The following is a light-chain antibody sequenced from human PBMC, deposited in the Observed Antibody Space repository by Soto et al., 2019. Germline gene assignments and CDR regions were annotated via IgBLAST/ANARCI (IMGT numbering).Light chain of an antibody. V-gene: IGKV3-20*01. J-gene: IGKJ2*01. CDR3: QQYGSSPNT. CDR1: QSVGSSN. CDR2: GAS. Sequence: EIVLTQSPGTLSLSPGERATLSCRASQSVGSSNLAWYQQTPGQAPRLLIYGASSRATGIPDRFSGSGSGTDFTLTISRLEPEDFAVYYWQQYGSSPNTFGQGTKLEIK.